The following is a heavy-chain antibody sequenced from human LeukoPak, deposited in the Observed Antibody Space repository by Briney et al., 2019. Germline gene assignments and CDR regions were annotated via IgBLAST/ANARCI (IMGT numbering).Heavy chain of an antibody. CDR1: GGSFSGYY. CDR2: IYHSGST. D-gene: IGHD5-18*01. J-gene: IGHJ4*02. Sequence: SETLSLTCAVPGGSFSGYYWSWIRQPPGKGLECIGEIYHSGSTNYNPSLKSGVTISVDTSKTQFSLKLSSVTAADTAVYYCARRLRGDSYGYLHAPYYSDYLGQGTLVTVSS. V-gene: IGHV4-34*01. CDR3: ARRLRGDSYGYLHAPYYSDY.